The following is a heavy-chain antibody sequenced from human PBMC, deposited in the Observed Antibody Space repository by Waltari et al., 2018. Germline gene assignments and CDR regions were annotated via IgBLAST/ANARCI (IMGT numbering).Heavy chain of an antibody. CDR1: GGSISSYY. CDR2: IYYSGST. Sequence: QVQLQESGPGLVKPSETLSLTCTVSGGSISSYYWSWIRQPPGKGLEWIGYIYYSGSTNYNPSLKSRVTISVDTSKNQFSLKLSSVTAADTAVYYCARGGDKSFDPWGQGTLVTVSS. V-gene: IGHV4-59*01. CDR3: ARGGDKSFDP. J-gene: IGHJ5*02.